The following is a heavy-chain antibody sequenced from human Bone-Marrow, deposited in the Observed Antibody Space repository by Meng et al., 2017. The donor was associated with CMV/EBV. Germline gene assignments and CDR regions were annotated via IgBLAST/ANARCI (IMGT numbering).Heavy chain of an antibody. CDR2: ISWNSGSI. J-gene: IGHJ3*02. D-gene: IGHD2-2*02. V-gene: IGHV3-9*01. CDR3: AKSSTFCSSTSCYSGNAFDI. CDR1: GFTFDDYA. Sequence: GGSLRLSCAASGFTFDDYAMHWVRQAPGKGLEWVSGISWNSGSIGYADSVTGRFTISRDNAKNSLYLQMNSLRAEDTALYYCAKSSTFCSSTSCYSGNAFDIWGQGTMVTVSS.